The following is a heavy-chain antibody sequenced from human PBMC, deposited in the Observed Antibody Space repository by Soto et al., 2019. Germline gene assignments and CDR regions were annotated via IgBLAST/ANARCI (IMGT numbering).Heavy chain of an antibody. CDR2: ISSSSSYI. CDR1: GFTFSSYS. CDR3: AREGTYSSSSDGMDV. J-gene: IGHJ6*02. D-gene: IGHD6-6*01. V-gene: IGHV3-21*01. Sequence: LRLSCAASGFTFSSYSMNWVRQAPGKGLEWVSSISSSSSYIYYADSVKGRFTISRDNAKNSLYLQMNSLRAEDTAVYYCAREGTYSSSSDGMDVWGQGTTVTVSS.